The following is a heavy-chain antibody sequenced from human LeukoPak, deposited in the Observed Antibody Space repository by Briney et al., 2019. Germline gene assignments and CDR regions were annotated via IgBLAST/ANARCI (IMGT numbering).Heavy chain of an antibody. CDR2: ISSTGTTK. Sequence: GGSLRLSCAASGFTFSDYYMTWIRQAPGKGLEWLSHISSTGTTKYYADSVKGRFTISRDNAKNSLYLQMDSLRAEDTAVYYCAGGVALNYWGQGTLVTVSS. D-gene: IGHD2-8*01. CDR3: AGGVALNY. V-gene: IGHV3-11*04. J-gene: IGHJ4*02. CDR1: GFTFSDYY.